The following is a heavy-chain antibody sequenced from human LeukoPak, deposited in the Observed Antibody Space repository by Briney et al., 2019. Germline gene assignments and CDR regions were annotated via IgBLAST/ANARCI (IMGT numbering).Heavy chain of an antibody. J-gene: IGHJ5*02. V-gene: IGHV1-2*02. Sequence: ASVKVSCKASGYTFTGYYMHWVRQAPGQGLEGMGWINPNSGGTNYAQKFQGRVTMTRDTSISTAYMELSRLRSDYTAVYYCARDQLDSFAELYNWFGPWGQGTLVTVSS. CDR3: ARDQLDSFAELYNWFGP. D-gene: IGHD6-6*01. CDR1: GYTFTGYY. CDR2: INPNSGGT.